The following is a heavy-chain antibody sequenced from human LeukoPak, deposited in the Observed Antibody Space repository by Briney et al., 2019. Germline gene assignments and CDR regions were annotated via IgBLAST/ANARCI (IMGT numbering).Heavy chain of an antibody. V-gene: IGHV3-21*01. CDR1: GFTFSSYS. Sequence: PGGSLRLSCAASGFTFSSYSMNWVRQAPGKGLEWVSSISSSSSSYIYYADSVKGRFTISRDNAKNSLYLQMNSLRAEDTAVYYCARDRAYGDYEIDYWGQGTLVTVSS. CDR2: ISSSSSSYI. D-gene: IGHD4-17*01. J-gene: IGHJ4*02. CDR3: ARDRAYGDYEIDY.